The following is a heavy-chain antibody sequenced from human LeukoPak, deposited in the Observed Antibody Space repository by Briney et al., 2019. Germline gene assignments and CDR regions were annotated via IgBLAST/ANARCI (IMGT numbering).Heavy chain of an antibody. CDR3: ARAYGGNSDFYY. D-gene: IGHD4-23*01. J-gene: IGHJ4*02. Sequence: ASVKVSCKASGYTFTSYYMHWVRQAPGQGLELMGIIKPSGGSTSYAQKLQGRVTMTRDTSTSTVYMELSSLRSEDTAVYYCARAYGGNSDFYYWGQGTLVTVSS. CDR1: GYTFTSYY. CDR2: IKPSGGST. V-gene: IGHV1-46*03.